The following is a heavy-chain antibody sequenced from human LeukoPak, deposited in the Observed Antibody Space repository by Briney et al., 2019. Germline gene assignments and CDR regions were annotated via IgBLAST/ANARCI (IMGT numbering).Heavy chain of an antibody. CDR2: IWYDGCNK. D-gene: IGHD6-19*01. CDR1: GFTFSSYG. J-gene: IGHJ6*04. V-gene: IGHV3-33*01. Sequence: GRSLRLSCAASGFTFSSYGMHWVRQAPGKGLEWVAVIWYDGCNKYHADSVKGRFTISRDNSKNTLYLQMNSLGAEDTAVYYCARETYSSGWSPRFYYYYGMDVWGKGTTVTVSS. CDR3: ARETYSSGWSPRFYYYYGMDV.